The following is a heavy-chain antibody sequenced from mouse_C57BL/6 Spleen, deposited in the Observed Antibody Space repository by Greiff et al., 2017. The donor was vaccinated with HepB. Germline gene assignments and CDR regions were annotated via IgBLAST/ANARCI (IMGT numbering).Heavy chain of an antibody. CDR3: AREGDRGYYYAMDY. V-gene: IGHV3-6*01. Sequence: ESGPGLVKPSQSLSLTCSVTGYSITSGYYGNWIRQFPGNKLEWMGYISYDGSNNYNPSLKNRISITRDTSKNQFFLKLNSVTTEDTATYYCAREGDRGYYYAMDYWGQGTSVTVSS. CDR2: ISYDGSN. J-gene: IGHJ4*01. D-gene: IGHD2-14*01. CDR1: GYSITSGYY.